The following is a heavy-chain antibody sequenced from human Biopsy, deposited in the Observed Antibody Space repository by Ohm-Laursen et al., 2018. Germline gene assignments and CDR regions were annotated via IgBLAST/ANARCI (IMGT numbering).Heavy chain of an antibody. CDR1: GGTFSDYA. CDR2: IIPLFGTT. D-gene: IGHD3-22*01. V-gene: IGHV1-69*06. CDR3: ARDTKWLASGPIDY. J-gene: IGHJ4*02. Sequence: SVKASCKSSGGTFSDYAISWLRQAPGQGLEWMGGIIPLFGTTNYAKKVQGRVTITAEKSTGTAYMDLSSPRSEVTAVYYCARDTKWLASGPIDYWGQGALVTVSS.